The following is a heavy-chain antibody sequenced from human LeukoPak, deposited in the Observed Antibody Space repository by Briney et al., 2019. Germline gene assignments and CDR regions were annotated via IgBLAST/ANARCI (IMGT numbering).Heavy chain of an antibody. CDR3: ARDLKRGYSSGRYSWGTGSSNDY. CDR1: GYTFSRYG. J-gene: IGHJ4*02. V-gene: IGHV1-18*01. D-gene: IGHD6-19*01. Sequence: ASVKVSCKASGYTFSRYGISWVRQAPGQGLEWMGWISAYNGNKNNAQKLQGRVSMTTDTSTSTAYMELRSLRYDDTAVYYCARDLKRGYSSGRYSWGTGSSNDYWGQGTLVTVSS. CDR2: ISAYNGNK.